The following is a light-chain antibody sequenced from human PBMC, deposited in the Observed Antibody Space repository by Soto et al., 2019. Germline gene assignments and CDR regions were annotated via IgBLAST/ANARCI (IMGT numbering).Light chain of an antibody. CDR3: QQLNAYPLT. V-gene: IGKV3D-15*01. CDR1: HSVNSH. CDR2: DAS. J-gene: IGKJ5*01. Sequence: EIVMTQSPVTLSVSPGERATLSCRTSHSVNSHVAWYQQKPGLAPRLLIYDASTRATGIPDRFSGSGSGTDFTLTISNLQPEDFATYYCQQLNAYPLTLGQETRLDIK.